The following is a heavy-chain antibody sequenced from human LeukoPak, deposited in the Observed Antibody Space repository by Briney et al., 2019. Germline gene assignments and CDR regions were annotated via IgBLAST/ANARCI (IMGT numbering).Heavy chain of an antibody. V-gene: IGHV1-2*02. CDR2: INPNSGGT. Sequence: GASVKVSCKASGYTFTGYYMHWVRQAPGQGLEWMGWINPNSGGTNYAQKFQGRVTMTRDTSISTAYMELSRLRSDDTAVYYCARRVKEWYIYAGAFDIWGQGTMVTVSS. CDR3: ARRVKEWYIYAGAFDI. CDR1: GYTFTGYY. J-gene: IGHJ3*02. D-gene: IGHD6-19*01.